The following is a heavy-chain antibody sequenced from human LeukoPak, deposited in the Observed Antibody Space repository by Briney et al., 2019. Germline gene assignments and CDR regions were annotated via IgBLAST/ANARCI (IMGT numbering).Heavy chain of an antibody. CDR2: IYPGDADT. Sequence: GGSLKISCKGSGYSFTSYWISWVGQLPGKGLEWMGIIYPGDADTRYSPSFQGQVTMSADKSITTACLQWSSMKASDTAMYYCASLARRVYVEYYFDYWGQGTLVTVSS. CDR1: GYSFTSYW. D-gene: IGHD2-8*01. CDR3: ASLARRVYVEYYFDY. V-gene: IGHV5-51*01. J-gene: IGHJ4*02.